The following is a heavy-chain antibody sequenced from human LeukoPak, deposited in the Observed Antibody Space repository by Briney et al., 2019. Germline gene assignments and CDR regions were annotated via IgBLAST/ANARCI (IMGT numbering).Heavy chain of an antibody. J-gene: IGHJ5*02. V-gene: IGHV3-23*01. Sequence: GGSLRVSCAASGFTFSSYDMTWVRQAPGGGLEWVSSIRPSGDNTYYGDSVNGRFTISRDNSKNTVYLQMNNMRVDDTAVYYCARVAGWHWFDPWGQGTLVTVSS. D-gene: IGHD6-19*01. CDR3: ARVAGWHWFDP. CDR1: GFTFSSYD. CDR2: IRPSGDNT.